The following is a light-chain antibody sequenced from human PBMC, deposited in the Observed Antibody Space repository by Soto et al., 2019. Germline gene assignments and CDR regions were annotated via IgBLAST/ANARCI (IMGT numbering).Light chain of an antibody. V-gene: IGKV1-5*01. CDR2: GAS. Sequence: DIQMTQSPSTLSASVGDRVTITCRASQSISNWLAWYQQKPGKAPKLLIYGASSLESGVPSRFSGSGSGTEFNLTISSLQPDDFATYHCQQYNSYSLFFGQGTKLEIK. CDR1: QSISNW. CDR3: QQYNSYSLF. J-gene: IGKJ2*01.